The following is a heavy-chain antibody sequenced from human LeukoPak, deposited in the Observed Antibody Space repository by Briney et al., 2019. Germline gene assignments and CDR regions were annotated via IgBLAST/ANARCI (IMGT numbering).Heavy chain of an antibody. D-gene: IGHD4-17*01. CDR1: GGSFSGCY. J-gene: IGHJ4*02. Sequence: PSETLSLTCAVYGGSFSGCYWSWIRQRPGKGLEWIGEINHSGSSNYNPSLKSRVTISVDTSKNQFSLKLSSVTAADTAVYYCARVGGAAGYWGQGTLVTVSS. CDR2: INHSGSS. CDR3: ARVGGAAGY. V-gene: IGHV4-34*01.